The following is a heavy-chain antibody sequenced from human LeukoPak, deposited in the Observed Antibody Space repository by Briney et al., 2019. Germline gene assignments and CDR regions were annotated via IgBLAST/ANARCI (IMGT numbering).Heavy chain of an antibody. CDR3: AREGIVVVPAAMLDAFDI. CDR1: GGSFSGYY. D-gene: IGHD2-2*01. Sequence: PSETLSLTCAVYGGSFSGYYWSWIRQPPGKGLEWIGEINHSGSTNYNPSLKSRVTISVDTSKNQFSLKLSSVTAADTPVYYCAREGIVVVPAAMLDAFDIWGQGTMVTVSS. CDR2: INHSGST. J-gene: IGHJ3*02. V-gene: IGHV4-34*01.